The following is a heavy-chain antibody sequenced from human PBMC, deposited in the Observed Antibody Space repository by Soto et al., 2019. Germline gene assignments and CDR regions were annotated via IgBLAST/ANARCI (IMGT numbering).Heavy chain of an antibody. V-gene: IGHV4-59*08. D-gene: IGHD6-19*01. CDR2: IYYSGST. J-gene: IGHJ4*02. CDR3: AIHSSGWYGNFVY. CDR1: GGSISSYY. Sequence: SETLSLTCTVSGGSISSYYWSWIRQPPGKGLEWIGYIYYSGSTNYNPSLKSRVTISVDTSKNQFSLKLGSVTAADTAVYYCAIHSSGWYGNFVYWGQGTLVTV.